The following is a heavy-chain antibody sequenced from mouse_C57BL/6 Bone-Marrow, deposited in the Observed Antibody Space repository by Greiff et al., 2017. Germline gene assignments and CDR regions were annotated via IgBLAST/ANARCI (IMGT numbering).Heavy chain of an antibody. V-gene: IGHV5-6*01. Sequence: EVKLMESGGDLVKPGGSLKLSCAASGFTFSSYGMSWVRQTPDKRLEWVATISSGGSYTYYPDSVKGRFTISRDNAKNTLYLQMSSLKSEDTAMYCCARQGPWFAYWGQGTLVTVSA. CDR1: GFTFSSYG. J-gene: IGHJ3*01. CDR3: ARQGPWFAY. CDR2: ISSGGSYT.